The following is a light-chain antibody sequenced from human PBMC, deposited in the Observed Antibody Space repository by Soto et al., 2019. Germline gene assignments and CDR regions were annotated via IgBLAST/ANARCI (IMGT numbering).Light chain of an antibody. Sequence: TXSXXXXSASVGXRVTITFRASQSISSYLNWYQQKPGKAPKLLIYAASTLQSGVPSRFSGSGSGTEFTLTISSLQPEDFATYYCQQLNSYPSITFGQGTRLEIK. V-gene: IGKV1-9*01. CDR2: AAS. J-gene: IGKJ5*01. CDR3: QQLNSYPSIT. CDR1: QSISSY.